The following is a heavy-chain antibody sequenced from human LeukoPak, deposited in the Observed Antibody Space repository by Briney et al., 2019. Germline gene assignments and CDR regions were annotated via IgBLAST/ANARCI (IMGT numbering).Heavy chain of an antibody. D-gene: IGHD3-10*01. CDR3: ARAGITRARFDP. Sequence: SETLSLTCTVSGGSISSSSYYWGWIRQPPGKGLEWIGSIYYSGSTYYNPSLKSRVTISVDTSKNQFSLKLSSVTAADTAVYYCARAGITRARFDPWGQGPLVTVSS. CDR1: GGSISSSSYY. V-gene: IGHV4-39*07. CDR2: IYYSGST. J-gene: IGHJ5*02.